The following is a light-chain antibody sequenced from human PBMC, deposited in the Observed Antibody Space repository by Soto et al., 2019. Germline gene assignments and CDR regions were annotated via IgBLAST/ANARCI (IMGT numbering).Light chain of an antibody. CDR3: QQYGSSPPWT. V-gene: IGKV1-5*01. J-gene: IGKJ1*01. CDR1: QSISSW. Sequence: DIQMTQSPSTLSASVGDRVTITCRASQSISSWLAWYQQKPGKAPKFLIYDVSTLESGVPSRFSGSGSGTEFTLTISSLQPEDFAVYYCQQYGSSPPWTFGQGTKV. CDR2: DVS.